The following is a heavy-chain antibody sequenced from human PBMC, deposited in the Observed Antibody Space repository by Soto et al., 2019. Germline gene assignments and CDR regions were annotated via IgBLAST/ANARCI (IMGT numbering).Heavy chain of an antibody. Sequence: SVKVTCKASGGTFSSYAISWVRQAPGQGLEWMGGIIPIFGTANYAQKFQGRVTITADESTSTAYMELSSLRSEDTAVYYCARDGYSYGPTYDYWGQGTLVTVSS. CDR3: ARDGYSYGPTYDY. V-gene: IGHV1-69*13. J-gene: IGHJ4*02. CDR1: GGTFSSYA. D-gene: IGHD5-18*01. CDR2: IIPIFGTA.